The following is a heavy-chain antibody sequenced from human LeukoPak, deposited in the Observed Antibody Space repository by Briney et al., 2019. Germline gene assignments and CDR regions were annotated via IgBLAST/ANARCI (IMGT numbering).Heavy chain of an antibody. J-gene: IGHJ4*02. CDR1: GFTFSSYA. D-gene: IGHD3-9*01. Sequence: PGGSLRLSCAASGFTFSSYAMSWVRQAPGKGLGWVSAISGSGGSTYYADSVKGRFTISRDNSKNTLYLQMNSLRAEDTAVYYCAKAYYDILTGYYPPLDYWGQGTLVAVSS. CDR3: AKAYYDILTGYYPPLDY. CDR2: ISGSGGST. V-gene: IGHV3-23*01.